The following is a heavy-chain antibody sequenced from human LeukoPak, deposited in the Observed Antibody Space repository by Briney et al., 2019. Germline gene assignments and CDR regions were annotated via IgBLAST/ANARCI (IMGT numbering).Heavy chain of an antibody. Sequence: KCGESLKISCKGSGYSFTSYWIGWVRQMPGKGLEWMGIIYPGDSDTRYSPSFQGQVTISADKSISTAYLQWSSLKASDTAMYYCARRLFDRYGQDHRFDYWGQGTLVTVSS. V-gene: IGHV5-51*01. CDR1: GYSFTSYW. CDR3: ARRLFDRYGQDHRFDY. J-gene: IGHJ4*02. CDR2: IYPGDSDT. D-gene: IGHD5-18*01.